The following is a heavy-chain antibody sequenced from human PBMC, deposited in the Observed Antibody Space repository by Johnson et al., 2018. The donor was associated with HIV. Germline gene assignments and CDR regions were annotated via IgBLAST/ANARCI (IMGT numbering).Heavy chain of an antibody. Sequence: QVQLVESGGGVVQPGRSLRLSCAASGFTFSSYAMHWVRQAPGKGLEWVAVISYDGINKYYADSVKGRFTISRDNSKNSLYLQMNSLRAEDTAVYYCAKDVMVIAKHDAFDIWGQGTMVTVSS. D-gene: IGHD2-21*01. CDR3: AKDVMVIAKHDAFDI. V-gene: IGHV3-30-3*01. CDR2: ISYDGINK. J-gene: IGHJ3*02. CDR1: GFTFSSYA.